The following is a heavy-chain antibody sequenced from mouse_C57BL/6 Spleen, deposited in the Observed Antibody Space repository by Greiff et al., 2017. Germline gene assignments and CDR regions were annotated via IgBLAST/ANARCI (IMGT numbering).Heavy chain of an antibody. J-gene: IGHJ3*01. CDR2: IYPGDGDT. CDR3: ASYYGSSFAY. D-gene: IGHD1-1*01. Sequence: QVQLKESGPELVKPGASVKISCKASGYAFSSSWMNWVKQRPGKGLEWIGRIYPGDGDTNYNGKFKGKATLTADKSSSTAYMQLSSLTSEDSAVYFCASYYGSSFAYWGQGTLVTVSA. V-gene: IGHV1-82*01. CDR1: GYAFSSSW.